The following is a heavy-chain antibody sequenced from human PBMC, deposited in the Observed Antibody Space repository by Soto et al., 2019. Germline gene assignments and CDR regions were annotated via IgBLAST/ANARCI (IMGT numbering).Heavy chain of an antibody. V-gene: IGHV3-30*18. CDR1: GFTFSSYG. CDR2: ISYDGSNK. J-gene: IGHJ4*02. D-gene: IGHD3-16*01. Sequence: GGSLRLSCAASGFTFSSYGMHWVRQAPGKGLEWVAVISYDGSNKYYADSVKGRFTISRDNSKNTLYLQMNSLRAEDTAVYYCAKGHYVPPLNYFDYWGQGTLVTVSS. CDR3: AKGHYVPPLNYFDY.